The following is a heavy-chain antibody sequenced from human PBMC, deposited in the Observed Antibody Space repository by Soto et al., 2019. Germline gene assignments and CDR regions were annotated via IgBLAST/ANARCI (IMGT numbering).Heavy chain of an antibody. D-gene: IGHD1-26*01. CDR2: ISGSGGST. J-gene: IGHJ4*02. CDR3: AGRGSGSYYDY. Sequence: EVQLLESGGGLVQPGGSLRLSCAASGFTFSSYAMRWVRQAPGKGLEWVSAISGSGGSTYYADSVKGRFTISRDNSKNPLYLLMNSLRAEDTAVYYCAGRGSGSYYDYWGQGTLVTVSS. V-gene: IGHV3-23*01. CDR1: GFTFSSYA.